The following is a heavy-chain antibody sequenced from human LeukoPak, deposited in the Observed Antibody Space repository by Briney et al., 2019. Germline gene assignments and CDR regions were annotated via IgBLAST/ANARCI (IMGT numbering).Heavy chain of an antibody. CDR2: ISSSNSII. CDR3: AKSDTYRFDY. J-gene: IGHJ4*02. Sequence: GGPVTLLCAVSGLPFRSYSMKWVREAPGRGREWISYISSSNSIIYYEDSVKGRFTISRDNAKNSLYLQMNSLRDEDTAVYYCAKSDTYRFDYWGQGTLVTVSS. D-gene: IGHD2-21*02. CDR1: GLPFRSYS. V-gene: IGHV3-48*02.